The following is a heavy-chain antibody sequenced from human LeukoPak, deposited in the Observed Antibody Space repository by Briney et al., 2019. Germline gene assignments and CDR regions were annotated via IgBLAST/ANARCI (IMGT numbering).Heavy chain of an antibody. J-gene: IGHJ4*02. CDR3: ARHTRYSSPSRVFDY. V-gene: IGHV5-51*01. Sequence: GESLKISCKGSGYSFTTYRIGWVRQMPGKGLEWMGIIYPGDSDTKYSPSFQGQVTISADKSITTAYLQWSSLKASDTGMYYCARHTRYSSPSRVFDYWGQGTLVTISS. CDR2: IYPGDSDT. CDR1: GYSFTTYR. D-gene: IGHD6-6*01.